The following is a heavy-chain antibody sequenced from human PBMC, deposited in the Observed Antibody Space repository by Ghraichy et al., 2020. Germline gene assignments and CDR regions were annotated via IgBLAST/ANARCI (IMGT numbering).Heavy chain of an antibody. Sequence: SETPSLTCTVSGGSIDYGGFYWSWIRQHPGKGPEWLGYIYYTGTTYYNLSLKSRLVISVDTSKNQFSLKLSSVTAADTAVYYCARGRSYSSSSYGLDVWGQGTTVTVSS. D-gene: IGHD6-6*01. CDR1: GGSIDYGGFY. V-gene: IGHV4-31*03. CDR3: ARGRSYSSSSYGLDV. J-gene: IGHJ6*02. CDR2: IYYTGTT.